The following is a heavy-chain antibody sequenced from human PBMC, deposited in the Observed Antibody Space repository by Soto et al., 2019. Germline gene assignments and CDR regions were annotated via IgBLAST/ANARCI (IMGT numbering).Heavy chain of an antibody. CDR2: INPNSGGT. D-gene: IGHD6-13*01. CDR1: GYTFTGYY. V-gene: IGHV1-2*02. CDR3: SRGTIVAAGKLGY. J-gene: IGHJ4*02. Sequence: QVQLVHSGAEVKKPGASVKVSCKASGYTFTGYYMHWVRQAPGQGREWMGWINPNSGGTNYAQKLQGRVTMPRDKSISTAYMELSSLRSDYTAVYDCSRGTIVAAGKLGYWGQGTLVTVSS.